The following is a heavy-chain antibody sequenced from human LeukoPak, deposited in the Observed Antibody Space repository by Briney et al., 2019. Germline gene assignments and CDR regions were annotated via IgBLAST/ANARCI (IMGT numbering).Heavy chain of an antibody. V-gene: IGHV3-21*01. CDR2: ISGSSSYI. Sequence: PGGSLRLSCAASGFTFSSYSMNWVRQAPGKGLEWVSFISGSSSYIYYADSVKGRFTISRDNAKNSLYLQMNSLRGEDTAVYYCASWKVVVSNGGSDIWGQGTMVTVSS. CDR3: ASWKVVVSNGGSDI. CDR1: GFTFSSYS. D-gene: IGHD3-22*01. J-gene: IGHJ3*02.